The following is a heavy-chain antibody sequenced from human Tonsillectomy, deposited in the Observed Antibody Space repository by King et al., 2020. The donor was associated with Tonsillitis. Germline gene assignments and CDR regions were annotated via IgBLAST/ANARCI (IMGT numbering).Heavy chain of an antibody. J-gene: IGHJ3*01. D-gene: IGHD1-26*01. Sequence: VQLQQWGAGLLEPSETLSLTCAVYGGSFIGHYWSWIRQPTGKGLEWIGDINPVGITNYNPSLKSRVTISLDTFKNQFSVRLSSVTAADTAVYYCARRVGLTAIGAFDLWGQGTSVTVSS. CDR2: INPVGIT. V-gene: IGHV4-34*01. CDR1: GGSFIGHY. CDR3: ARRVGLTAIGAFDL.